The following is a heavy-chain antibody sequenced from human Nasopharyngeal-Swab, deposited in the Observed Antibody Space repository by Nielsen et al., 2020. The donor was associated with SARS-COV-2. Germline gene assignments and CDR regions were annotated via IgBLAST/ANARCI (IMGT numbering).Heavy chain of an antibody. CDR3: AKDPSGSYDY. J-gene: IGHJ4*02. CDR1: GFSFNTYA. Sequence: GESLKISCAASGFSFNTYAMSWVRQAPGKGLEWVSAITSSGANTYYADSVKGRFTISRDNSKNTLYLQMNSLRADDTAVYYCAKDPSGSYDYWGQGTLVTVSS. D-gene: IGHD1-26*01. CDR2: ITSSGANT. V-gene: IGHV3-23*01.